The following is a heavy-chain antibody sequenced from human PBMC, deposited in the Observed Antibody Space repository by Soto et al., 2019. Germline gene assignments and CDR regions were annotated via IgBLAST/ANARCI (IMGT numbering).Heavy chain of an antibody. D-gene: IGHD5-12*01. CDR2: SYHSGST. Sequence: QLQLQESGSGLLKPSQTLSLTCTVSRGSISSGGYSWIWIRQPPGKGLEWIGYSYHSGSTYYNPSLVSRVSISGYMSKNQVSLKLSSVTAPYTGANYRAAGGGLPRYYLSQGTVVTV. J-gene: IGHJ4*02. V-gene: IGHV4-30-2*01. CDR3: AAGGGLPRYY. CDR1: RGSISSGGYS.